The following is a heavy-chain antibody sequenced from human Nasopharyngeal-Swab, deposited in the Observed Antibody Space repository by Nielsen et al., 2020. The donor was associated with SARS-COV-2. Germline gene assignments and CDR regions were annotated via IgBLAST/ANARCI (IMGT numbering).Heavy chain of an antibody. CDR2: ISYDGSNK. CDR3: ARPSSGSYQSYFDY. CDR1: GFTFSSYA. D-gene: IGHD1-26*01. Sequence: GGSLRLSCAASGFTFSSYAMHWVRQAPGKGLEWVAVISYDGSNKYYADSVKGRFTISRDNSKNTLYLQTNSPGAEDTAVYYCARPSSGSYQSYFDYWGQGTLVTVSS. J-gene: IGHJ4*02. V-gene: IGHV3-30-3*01.